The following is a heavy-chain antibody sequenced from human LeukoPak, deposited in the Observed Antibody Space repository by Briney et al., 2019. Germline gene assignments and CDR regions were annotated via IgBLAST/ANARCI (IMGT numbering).Heavy chain of an antibody. V-gene: IGHV4-39*07. CDR1: GGSISSSSYY. D-gene: IGHD5-12*01. CDR2: IYYSGST. J-gene: IGHJ4*02. CDR3: AREYSAFDY. Sequence: SETLSLTCTVSGGSISSSSYYWGWIRQPPGKGMEWIGSIYYSGSTYYNPSLKSRVTISVDTSKNQFSLKLSSVTAADTAVYYCAREYSAFDYWGQGILVIVSS.